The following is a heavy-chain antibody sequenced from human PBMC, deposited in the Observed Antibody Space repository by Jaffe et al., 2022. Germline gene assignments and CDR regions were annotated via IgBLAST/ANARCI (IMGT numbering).Heavy chain of an antibody. Sequence: EVQLVESGGGLVQPGGSLRLSCAASGFTFSSYDMHWVRQATGKGLEWVSAIGTAGDTYYPGSVKGRFTISRENAKNSLYLQMNSLRAGDTAVYYCATPARLYSSSWYSYYYYYYMDVWGKGTTVTVSS. CDR1: GFTFSSYD. CDR3: ATPARLYSSSWYSYYYYYYMDV. D-gene: IGHD6-13*01. J-gene: IGHJ6*03. V-gene: IGHV3-13*01. CDR2: IGTAGDT.